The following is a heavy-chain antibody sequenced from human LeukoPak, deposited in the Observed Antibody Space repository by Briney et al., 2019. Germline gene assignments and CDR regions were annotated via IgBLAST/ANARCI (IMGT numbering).Heavy chain of an antibody. J-gene: IGHJ4*02. V-gene: IGHV1-2*02. CDR1: GYTFTGYY. D-gene: IGHD3-16*02. CDR2: INPNSGGT. Sequence: ASVKVSCKASGYTFTGYYMHWVRQAPGQGLEWMGWINPNSGGTNYAQKFQGRVTMTRDTSISTAYMELSRLRSDDTAVYYCARAIVYDYVWGSYRYGPYLDYWGQGTLVTVSS. CDR3: ARAIVYDYVWGSYRYGPYLDY.